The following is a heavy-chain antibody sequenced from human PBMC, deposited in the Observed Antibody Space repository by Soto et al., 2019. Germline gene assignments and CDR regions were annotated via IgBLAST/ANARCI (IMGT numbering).Heavy chain of an antibody. CDR2: IYYSGST. CDR1: GDSISSGDYY. V-gene: IGHV4-30-4*01. Sequence: QVQLQESGSGLVKPSQTLSLTCTVSGDSISSGDYYWSWIRQPPGKGLEWIGYIYYSGSTYYNPSLKSRVTISVDTSKNQFSLKLSSVTAADTAVYYCAGALGRGGSWTRYFQHWGQGTLVTVSS. D-gene: IGHD2-15*01. CDR3: AGALGRGGSWTRYFQH. J-gene: IGHJ1*01.